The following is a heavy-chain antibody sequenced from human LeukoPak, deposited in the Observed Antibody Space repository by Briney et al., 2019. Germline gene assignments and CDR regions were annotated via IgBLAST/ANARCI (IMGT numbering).Heavy chain of an antibody. Sequence: GGSLRLSCAASGFTFSSYAMSWVRQAPGKGLKWVSTISGSGGNSYYADSVKGRFTISRDNSKNTLYLQMNSLRAEDTAVYYCAKGFWRDGYYYGMDVWGQGTTVTVSS. J-gene: IGHJ6*02. V-gene: IGHV3-23*01. D-gene: IGHD2/OR15-2a*01. CDR3: AKGFWRDGYYYGMDV. CDR1: GFTFSSYA. CDR2: ISGSGGNS.